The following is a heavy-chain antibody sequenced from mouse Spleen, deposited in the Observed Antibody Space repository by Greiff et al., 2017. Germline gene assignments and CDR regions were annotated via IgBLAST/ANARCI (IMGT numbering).Heavy chain of an antibody. CDR2: INSNGGST. Sequence: EVKLQESGGGLVQPGGSLKLSCAASGFTFSSYGMSWVRQTPDKRLELVATINSNGGSTYYPDSVKGRFTISRDNAKNTLYLQMSSLKSEDTAMYYCARENYGSSFYYYAMDYWGQGTSVTVSS. J-gene: IGHJ4*01. CDR3: ARENYGSSFYYYAMDY. D-gene: IGHD1-1*01. V-gene: IGHV5-6-3*01. CDR1: GFTFSSYG.